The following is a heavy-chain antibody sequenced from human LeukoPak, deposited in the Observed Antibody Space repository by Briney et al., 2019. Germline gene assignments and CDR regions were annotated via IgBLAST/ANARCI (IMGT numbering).Heavy chain of an antibody. Sequence: GGSLRLSCAASGFTFSNYAMNWVRQALGKGLEWVSLISGSTGSTYYADSVKGRFTISRDNSKNTLYLQMNSLRAEDTAVYYCAGSYYNVFDYWGQGTLVTVSS. CDR2: ISGSTGST. J-gene: IGHJ4*02. V-gene: IGHV3-23*01. CDR1: GFTFSNYA. D-gene: IGHD3-10*01. CDR3: AGSYYNVFDY.